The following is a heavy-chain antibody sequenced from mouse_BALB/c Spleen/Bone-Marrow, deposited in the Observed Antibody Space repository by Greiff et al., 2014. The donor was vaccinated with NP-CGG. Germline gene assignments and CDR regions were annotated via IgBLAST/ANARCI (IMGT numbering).Heavy chain of an antibody. J-gene: IGHJ3*01. CDR2: INPYNGAT. D-gene: IGHD1-1*02. CDR3: ARWWDLAY. V-gene: IGHV1-26*01. Sequence: EVQLQQSGPELVKPGASVKISCEASGYSFTGYYMHWVKQSHVKSLEWIGRINPYNGATSYNQNFKDKASLTVDKSSSTAYMELHRLTSEDSAVYYCARWWDLAYWGQGTLVTVSA. CDR1: GYSFTGYY.